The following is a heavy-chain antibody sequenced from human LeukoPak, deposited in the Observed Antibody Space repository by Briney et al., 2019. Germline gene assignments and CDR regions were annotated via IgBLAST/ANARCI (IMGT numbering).Heavy chain of an antibody. Sequence: SETLSLTCAVSGYSITSRNWWGWIRQPPGKGLEWIGYIFYGGNTDYNPSLKSRITISLDTSKNQFSLKLSSVTAADTAVYYCARVSWIQLWSSYFDYWGQGTLVTVSS. CDR2: IFYGGNT. CDR3: ARVSWIQLWSSYFDY. CDR1: GYSITSRNW. V-gene: IGHV4-28*03. D-gene: IGHD5-18*01. J-gene: IGHJ4*02.